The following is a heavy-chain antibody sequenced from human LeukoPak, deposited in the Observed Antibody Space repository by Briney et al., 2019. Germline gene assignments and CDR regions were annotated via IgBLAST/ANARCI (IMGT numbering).Heavy chain of an antibody. CDR3: AEGGSLVPAAPFDY. Sequence: PSETLSLTCTVSSGFSTHYYWNWIRQPPGKALEWIGCVSDTGRTTYNPSLKSRLTISVDTSKRQFSLTLTSLTAADTAVYYCAEGGSLVPAAPFDYWGQGTLVTVSS. J-gene: IGHJ4*02. D-gene: IGHD2-2*01. V-gene: IGHV4-59*01. CDR1: SGFSTHYY. CDR2: VSDTGRT.